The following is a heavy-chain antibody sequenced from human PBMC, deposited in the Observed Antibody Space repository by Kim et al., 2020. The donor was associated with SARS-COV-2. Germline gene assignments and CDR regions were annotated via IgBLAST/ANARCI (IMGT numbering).Heavy chain of an antibody. CDR1: GFTVSSNY. Sequence: GGSLRLSCAASGFTVSSNYMSWVRQAPGKGLEWVSVIYSGGSTYYADSVMGGFTIFRDNYKNTLYLQLNSLRAADAAVYYCARDGKDYYRNSCYGVDVWG. CDR2: IYSGGST. D-gene: IGHD1-26*01. J-gene: IGHJ6*01. CDR3: ARDGKDYYRNSCYGVDV. V-gene: IGHV3-66*01.